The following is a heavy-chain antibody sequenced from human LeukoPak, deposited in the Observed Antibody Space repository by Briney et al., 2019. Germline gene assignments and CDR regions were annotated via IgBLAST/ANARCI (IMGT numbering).Heavy chain of an antibody. CDR3: ARGTGWPQFDY. V-gene: IGHV6-1*01. Sequence: SQTLSLTCAISGDSVSRDSIAWNWIRQFPSRGLEWLGRTYYKSAWYNDYAVSVKGRIIINPDTSKNQFSLQLNSVTPEDTAVYYCARGTGWPQFDYWGQGTLVTVSS. CDR1: GDSVSRDSIA. CDR2: TYYKSAWYN. D-gene: IGHD6-19*01. J-gene: IGHJ4*02.